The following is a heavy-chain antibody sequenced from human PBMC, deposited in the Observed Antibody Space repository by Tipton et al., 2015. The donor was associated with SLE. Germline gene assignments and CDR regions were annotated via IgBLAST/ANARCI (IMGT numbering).Heavy chain of an antibody. Sequence: TLSLTCAVYGGSFSGYYWTWIRQPPGKGLEWIGYIYYSGSTYYNLSLKSRVTISVDTSKNQFSLKLSSVTAADTAVYYCARVSSGWPFDYWGQGTLVTVSS. V-gene: IGHV4-59*08. CDR1: GGSFSGYY. J-gene: IGHJ4*02. CDR3: ARVSSGWPFDY. CDR2: IYYSGST. D-gene: IGHD6-19*01.